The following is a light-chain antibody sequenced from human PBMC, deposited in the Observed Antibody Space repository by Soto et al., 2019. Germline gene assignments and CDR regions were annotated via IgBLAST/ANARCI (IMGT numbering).Light chain of an antibody. CDR2: DVS. V-gene: IGLV2-14*01. J-gene: IGLJ2*01. CDR1: SSDVGGYNY. Sequence: QSALTQPASVSGSPGQSITISCTGTSSDVGGYNYVSWYQQHPGKAPKLMIYDVSNRPSGVSNRFSGSKSGNTASLTISGLQAEDEDDYYCSSYTSSSTVLFGGGTQLTVL. CDR3: SSYTSSSTVL.